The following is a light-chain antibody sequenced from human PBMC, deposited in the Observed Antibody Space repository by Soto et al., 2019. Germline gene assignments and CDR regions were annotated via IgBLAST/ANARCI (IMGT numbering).Light chain of an antibody. CDR2: GSS. V-gene: IGKV3-20*01. CDR1: QSVSGNY. J-gene: IGKJ2*01. CDR3: QQYGSSPPYT. Sequence: DIVLTQSPDTLSLSPGESATLSCRASQSVSGNYLAWYRQKPGQSPRLLIYGSSDRATGIPDRFSGSRPGTDVTVTISRVEREDVAVYYCQQYGSSPPYTFGPGTKLEIK.